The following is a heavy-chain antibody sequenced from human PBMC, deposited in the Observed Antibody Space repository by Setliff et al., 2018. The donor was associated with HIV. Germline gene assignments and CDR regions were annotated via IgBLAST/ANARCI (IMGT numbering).Heavy chain of an antibody. D-gene: IGHD3-22*01. V-gene: IGHV5-51*01. Sequence: PGESLKISCKGSGYNFSNYWIGWVRQMPGKGLEWLGIIYIGDSETKYSPSFQGQVTFSADKSVRTAYLQWRSLKASDTAMNFCAGGNYDSSGYSLDHWGQGTLVTVSS. J-gene: IGHJ4*02. CDR2: IYIGDSET. CDR3: AGGNYDSSGYSLDH. CDR1: GYNFSNYW.